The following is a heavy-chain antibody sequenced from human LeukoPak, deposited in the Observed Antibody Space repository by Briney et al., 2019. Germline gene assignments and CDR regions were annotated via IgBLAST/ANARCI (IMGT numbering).Heavy chain of an antibody. CDR1: GGSISSYY. J-gene: IGHJ4*02. CDR2: IYTSGST. V-gene: IGHV4-4*07. D-gene: IGHD2-15*01. Sequence: SETLSLTCTVSGGSISSYYWSWIRQPAGKRLEWIGRIYTSGSTNYNPSLKSRFTISVNKSKNQFSLNLTSVTAADTAVYYCARDGNGSRAFDFWGQGTLVTVSS. CDR3: ARDGNGSRAFDF.